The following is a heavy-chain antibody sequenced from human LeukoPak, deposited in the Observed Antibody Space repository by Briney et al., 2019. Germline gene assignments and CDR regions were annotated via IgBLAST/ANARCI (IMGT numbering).Heavy chain of an antibody. CDR3: VASFDY. Sequence: PGGPLRLSCAASGFTFTKYALNWVRQAPGKGLEWVSTINVNGDTTYYADSVRGRFIVSRDNSKNTLYLEMNSLRVEDTAIYYCVASFDYWGQGTLVTVSS. CDR2: INVNGDTT. J-gene: IGHJ4*02. CDR1: GFTFTKYA. V-gene: IGHV3-23*01.